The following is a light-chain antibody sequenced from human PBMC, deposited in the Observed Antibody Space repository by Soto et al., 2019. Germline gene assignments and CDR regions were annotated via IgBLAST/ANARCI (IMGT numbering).Light chain of an antibody. CDR3: QQSYSTP. J-gene: IGKJ2*01. CDR1: KSISSY. V-gene: IGKV1-39*01. CDR2: AAS. Sequence: DIQMTQSPSSLSASVGDRVTITCRASKSISSYLNWYQQKPGKAPKLLIYAASSLQSGVPSRFSGSGSGTDFTLTISSLQPEDFATYYCQQSYSTPFGQGTKLEIK.